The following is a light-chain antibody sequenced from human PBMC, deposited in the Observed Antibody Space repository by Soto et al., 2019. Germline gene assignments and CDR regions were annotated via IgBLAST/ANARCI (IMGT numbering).Light chain of an antibody. CDR2: KAT. Sequence: DIQMTQSPSTLSSSVGDGVTLTCRASQSIGSRLAWYQQKPGNAPNLLIYKATNLQRGVPSRFSGSGAGTDFSLTISRLQPVDSATYYCQQYSDFQYSFGQGTKLEI. J-gene: IGKJ2*03. V-gene: IGKV1-5*03. CDR3: QQYSDFQYS. CDR1: QSIGSR.